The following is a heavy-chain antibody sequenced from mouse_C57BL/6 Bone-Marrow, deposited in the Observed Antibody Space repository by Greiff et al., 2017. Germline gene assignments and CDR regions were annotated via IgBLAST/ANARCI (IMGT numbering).Heavy chain of an antibody. CDR2: IHPNSGST. Sequence: QVQLQQPGAELVKPGASVKLSCKASGYNFTSYWMHWVKQRPGQGLEWIGMIHPNSGSTNYNEKFKSKTTLTVDKSSSTAYMQHSSLTTEDSAVYYWWDGSSCNYAMDYWGRGSAVTVSS. CDR1: GYNFTSYW. J-gene: IGHJ4*01. CDR3: WDGSSCNYAMDY. V-gene: IGHV1-64*01. D-gene: IGHD1-1*01.